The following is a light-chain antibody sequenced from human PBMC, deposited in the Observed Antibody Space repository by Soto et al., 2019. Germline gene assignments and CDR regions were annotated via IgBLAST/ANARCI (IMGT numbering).Light chain of an antibody. CDR2: DAS. CDR3: QQYNNWPPIT. V-gene: IGKV3-15*01. CDR1: QSVGSD. J-gene: IGKJ5*01. Sequence: EIVMTQSPATLSVSPGERATLSCRASQSVGSDLAWYQQKPGQAPWLLIYDASTRATGIPARFSGSGSGTEFTLTISSLQSEDFAVYYCQQYNNWPPITFGQGTRLEIK.